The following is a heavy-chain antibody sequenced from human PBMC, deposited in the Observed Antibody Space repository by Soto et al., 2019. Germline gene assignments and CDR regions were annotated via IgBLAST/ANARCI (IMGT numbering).Heavy chain of an antibody. CDR2: ISSSSSTI. CDR1: GLTFSSYS. CDR3: ALREESRYYYYGMDV. V-gene: IGHV3-48*01. J-gene: IGHJ6*02. Sequence: PGGSLRLSCAASGLTFSSYSMNWVRQAPGKGLEWVSYISSSSSTIYYADSVKGRFTISRDNAKNSLYLQMNSLRAEDTAVYYCALREESRYYYYGMDVWGQGTTVTVPS.